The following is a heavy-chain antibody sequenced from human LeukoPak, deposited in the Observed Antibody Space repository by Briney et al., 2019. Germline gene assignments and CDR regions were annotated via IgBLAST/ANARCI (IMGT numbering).Heavy chain of an antibody. Sequence: GGSLRLSCAASGLTVSSNYMSWVRQAPGEGLEWVSVIYSGGNTYYADSVKGRFTISRDNSKNTVYLQMNSLRADDTAVYYCARDWAYGSGSYRGYWGQGTLVTVSS. CDR3: ARDWAYGSGSYRGY. J-gene: IGHJ4*02. CDR1: GLTVSSNY. CDR2: IYSGGNT. D-gene: IGHD3-10*01. V-gene: IGHV3-53*01.